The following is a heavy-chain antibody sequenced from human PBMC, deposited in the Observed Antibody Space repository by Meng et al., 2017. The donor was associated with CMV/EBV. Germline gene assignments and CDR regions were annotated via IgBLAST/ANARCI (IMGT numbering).Heavy chain of an antibody. Sequence: GESLKISCAASGFTVSSNYMSWVRQAPGKGLEWVSSISSSSSYIYYADSVKGRFTISRDNAKNSLYLQMNSLRAEDTAVYYCARVSRGGDYKCLGYWGQGTLVTVSS. CDR1: GFTVSSNY. J-gene: IGHJ4*02. CDR3: ARVSRGGDYKCLGY. V-gene: IGHV3-21*01. CDR2: ISSSSSYI. D-gene: IGHD4-17*01.